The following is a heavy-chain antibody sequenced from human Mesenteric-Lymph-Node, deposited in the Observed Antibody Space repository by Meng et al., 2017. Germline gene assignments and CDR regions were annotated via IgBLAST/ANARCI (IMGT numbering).Heavy chain of an antibody. CDR2: IIPIFGTA. Sequence: SVKVSCKASGGTFSSYAISWVRQAPGQGLEWMGGIIPIFGTANYAQKFQGRVTITTDESTSTAYMELSSLRSEDTAVYYCARDVRGYNYGFFDYWGQGTLVTVSS. D-gene: IGHD5-18*01. V-gene: IGHV1-69*05. J-gene: IGHJ4*02. CDR1: GGTFSSYA. CDR3: ARDVRGYNYGFFDY.